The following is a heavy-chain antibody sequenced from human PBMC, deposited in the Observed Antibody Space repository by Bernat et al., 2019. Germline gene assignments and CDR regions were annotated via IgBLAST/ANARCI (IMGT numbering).Heavy chain of an antibody. V-gene: IGHV3-30-3*01. J-gene: IGHJ6*02. CDR2: ISYDGSNK. CDR1: GFTFSSYA. Sequence: QVQLVESGGGVVQPGRSLRLSCAASGFTFSSYAMHWVRQAPGKGLEGGAVISYDGSNKYYADSVKGRFTISRDNSKNTLYLQMNSLRAEDTAVYYCARVREVDSSSYYYYYGMDVWGQGTTVTVSS. CDR3: ARVREVDSSSYYYYYGMDV. D-gene: IGHD6-6*01.